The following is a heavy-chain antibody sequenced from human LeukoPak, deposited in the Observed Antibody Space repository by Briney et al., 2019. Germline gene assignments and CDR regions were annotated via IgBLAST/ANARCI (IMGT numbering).Heavy chain of an antibody. D-gene: IGHD3-22*01. Sequence: ASVKVSCKASGGTFSSYAISWVRQAPGQGLEWMGWINTNTGNPTYAQGFTGRFVFSLDTSVSTAYLQISSLKAEDTAVYYCARDENMNYYDSSGYENFDYWGQGTLVTVSS. CDR1: GGTFSSYA. J-gene: IGHJ4*02. CDR3: ARDENMNYYDSSGYENFDY. V-gene: IGHV7-4-1*02. CDR2: INTNTGNP.